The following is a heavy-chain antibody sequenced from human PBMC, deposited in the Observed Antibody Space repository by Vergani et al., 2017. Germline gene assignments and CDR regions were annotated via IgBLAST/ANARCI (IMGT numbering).Heavy chain of an antibody. V-gene: IGHV3-33*06. J-gene: IGHJ6*03. CDR2: IWYDGSNK. CDR1: GFIFSNYG. Sequence: QVQLVESGGGVVQPGRSLRLSCAASGFIFSNYGMHWVRQAPGKGLEWVAVIWYDGSNKYYPDSVKGRFTISRDNSKNTLYLQINSLRAEDTAVYYCAKCRVGRAARPSDHYYYYMDVWGKGP. CDR3: AKCRVGRAARPSDHYYYYMDV. D-gene: IGHD6-6*01.